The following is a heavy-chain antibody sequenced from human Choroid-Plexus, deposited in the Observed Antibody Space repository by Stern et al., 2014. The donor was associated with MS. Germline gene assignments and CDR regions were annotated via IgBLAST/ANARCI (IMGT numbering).Heavy chain of an antibody. V-gene: IGHV3-30*18. CDR1: GFTFGSCA. D-gene: IGHD2-8*01. CDR2: VSYDGSNK. J-gene: IGHJ5*02. CDR3: AKDRQYLTYFFDH. Sequence: VQLVESWGGVVQPGRPLRLSCAASGFTFGSCAMHWVRQAPGKGLEWVAGVSYDGSNKYYADSVKGRFTVSRDNSQNTLYMQMSSLRAEDTAVYYCAKDRQYLTYFFDHWGQGSLVTVSS.